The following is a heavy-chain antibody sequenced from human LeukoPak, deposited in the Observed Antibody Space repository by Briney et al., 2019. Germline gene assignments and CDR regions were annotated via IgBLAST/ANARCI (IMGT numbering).Heavy chain of an antibody. Sequence: GGSLRLSCAASGFTVSSNYMSWVRQAPGKGLEWVSVIYSGGSTYYADSVKGRFTISRDNSKNTLYLQMNSLRAEDTAVYYCAKGWGVRVYLYYMGVWGKGTTVTISS. CDR3: AKGWGVRVYLYYMGV. J-gene: IGHJ6*03. CDR1: GFTVSSNY. CDR2: IYSGGST. D-gene: IGHD2-8*01. V-gene: IGHV3-66*01.